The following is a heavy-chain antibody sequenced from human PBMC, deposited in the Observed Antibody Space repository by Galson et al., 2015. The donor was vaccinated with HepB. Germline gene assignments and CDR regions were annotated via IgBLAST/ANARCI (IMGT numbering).Heavy chain of an antibody. D-gene: IGHD1-14*01. Sequence: QVQLQESGPGLVKPSETLSLTCTVSGGSISSSSYYWGWIRQPPGKGLEWIGSIYYSGSTYYNPSLKSRVTISVDTSKNQFSLKLSSVTAADTTVYYCARHGIGTNYFDYWGQGTLVTVSS. CDR3: ARHGIGTNYFDY. CDR1: GGSISSSSYY. CDR2: IYYSGST. V-gene: IGHV4-39*01. J-gene: IGHJ4*02.